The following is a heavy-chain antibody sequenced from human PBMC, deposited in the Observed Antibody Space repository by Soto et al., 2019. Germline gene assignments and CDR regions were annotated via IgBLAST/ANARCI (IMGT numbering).Heavy chain of an antibody. CDR3: ARGAQGFFPVSGIYFYFDH. Sequence: ASVKVSCKASGYIFTDHLIHWVRQSPGQGLQWVGWVHPDSGGTNVAQAFQDRVTMTADTSITTAYMDLARLRPDDTAIFYCARGAQGFFPVSGIYFYFDHWGQGTPVTVSS. V-gene: IGHV1-2*02. CDR1: GYIFTDHL. CDR2: VHPDSGGT. J-gene: IGHJ4*02. D-gene: IGHD3-22*01.